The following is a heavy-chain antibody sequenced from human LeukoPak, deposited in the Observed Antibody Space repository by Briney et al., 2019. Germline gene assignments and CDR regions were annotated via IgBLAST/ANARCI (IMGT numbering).Heavy chain of an antibody. V-gene: IGHV3-74*01. J-gene: IGHJ4*02. CDR3: ARNNWGIDD. Sequence: GGSLRLSCAASGFTFSNHWMHWVRQVSGKGPVWVSRINTDGSDTSYADSVEGRFTISRDNARNTLYLQMNSLRPEDTAVYYCARNNWGIDDWGQGTLVTVSS. CDR1: GFTFSNHW. D-gene: IGHD7-27*01. CDR2: INTDGSDT.